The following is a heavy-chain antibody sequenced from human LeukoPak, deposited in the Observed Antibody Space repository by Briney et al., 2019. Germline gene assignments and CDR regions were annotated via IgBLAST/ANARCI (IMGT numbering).Heavy chain of an antibody. CDR3: ARDGGSGSYFNYGMDV. CDR2: ISSSSSYI. CDR1: GFTFSSYS. V-gene: IGHV3-21*01. Sequence: GGSLRLSCAASGFTFSSYSVNWVRQAPGKGLEWVSSISSSSSYIYYADSVKGRFTISRDNAKNSLYLQMNSLRAEDTAVYYCARDGGSGSYFNYGMDVWGQGTTVTVSS. D-gene: IGHD3-10*01. J-gene: IGHJ6*02.